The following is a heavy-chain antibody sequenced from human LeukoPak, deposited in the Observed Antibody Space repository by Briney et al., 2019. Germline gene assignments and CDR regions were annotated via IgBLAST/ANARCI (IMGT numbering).Heavy chain of an antibody. CDR2: INPNSGGT. CDR1: GYTFTSYG. J-gene: IGHJ4*02. Sequence: ASVKVSCKASGYTFTSYGISWVRQPPGQGLEWMGRINPNSGGTNYAQKFQGRVTMTRDTSISTAYMELSRLRSDDTAVYYCARDARLIAVAKYYFDYWGQGTLVTVSS. V-gene: IGHV1-2*06. CDR3: ARDARLIAVAKYYFDY. D-gene: IGHD6-19*01.